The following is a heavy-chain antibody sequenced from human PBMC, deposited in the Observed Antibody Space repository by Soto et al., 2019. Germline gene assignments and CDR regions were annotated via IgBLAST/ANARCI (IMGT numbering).Heavy chain of an antibody. CDR1: GYTFTDYA. J-gene: IGHJ4*02. D-gene: IGHD3-9*01. Sequence: QVQVVQSGAEVKKPGASVKVSCKASGYTFTDYAMHWVRQAPGRRLEWLGWINPDNGNTKYSQKFQGRVTITRDTSASTAYMELSSLRSEDTAVYYCARASTVLRYFDWPKGTSDYWGQGTLVTVSS. V-gene: IGHV1-3*01. CDR2: INPDNGNT. CDR3: ARASTVLRYFDWPKGTSDY.